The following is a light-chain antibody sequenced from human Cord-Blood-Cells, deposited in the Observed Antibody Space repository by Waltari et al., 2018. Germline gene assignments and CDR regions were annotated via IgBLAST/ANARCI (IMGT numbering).Light chain of an antibody. CDR3: CSYAGSYTLV. V-gene: IGLV2-11*01. CDR1: SSDVGGYNY. Sequence: QSALTQPRSVSGSPGQSVTISCTGTSSDVGGYNYVSCYQQHPGKAPKLMIYDVSKRPQGLPDRSSGSKSGNTASLTISALQAEDEADYYCCSYAGSYTLVFGGGTKLTVL. J-gene: IGLJ3*02. CDR2: DVS.